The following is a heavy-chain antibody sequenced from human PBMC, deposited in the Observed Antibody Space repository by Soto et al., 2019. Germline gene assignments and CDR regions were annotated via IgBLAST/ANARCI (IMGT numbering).Heavy chain of an antibody. CDR3: AIVHYGDYGGYYYGMVD. Sequence: SETLSVTCTVSGGFVSSGSYYWSWIRQAPGKGLEWIGYIYYSGSTNYNPSLKSRVTTSVDTSKNQFSLKLSSVTAADTAVYYCAIVHYGDYGGYYYGMVDWGQGTTVTHSS. D-gene: IGHD4-17*01. CDR2: IYYSGST. V-gene: IGHV4-61*01. J-gene: IGHJ6*02. CDR1: GGFVSSGSYY.